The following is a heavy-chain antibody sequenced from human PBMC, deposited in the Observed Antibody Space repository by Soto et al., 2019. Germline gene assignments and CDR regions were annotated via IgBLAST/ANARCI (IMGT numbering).Heavy chain of an antibody. D-gene: IGHD3-22*01. CDR1: GFTFSSYA. CDR3: AKDRLPYYYDSSGYYWMAFDI. J-gene: IGHJ3*02. V-gene: IGHV3-23*01. Sequence: GGSLRLSCAASGFTFSSYAMSWVRQAPGKGLEWVSAISGSGGSTYYADSVKGRFTISRDNSKNTLYLQMNGLRTEDTAVYYCAKDRLPYYYDSSGYYWMAFDIWGQGTMVTVSS. CDR2: ISGSGGST.